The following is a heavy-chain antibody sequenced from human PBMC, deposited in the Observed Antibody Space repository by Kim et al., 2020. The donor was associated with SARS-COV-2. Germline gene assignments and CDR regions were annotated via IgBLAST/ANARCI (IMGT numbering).Heavy chain of an antibody. CDR2: T. J-gene: IGHJ3*02. Sequence: TNYNPSLKSRVTISVDTSKNQFSLKLSSVTAADTAVYYCARRRFDAFDIWGQGTMVTVSS. V-gene: IGHV4-61*07. CDR3: ARRRFDAFDI.